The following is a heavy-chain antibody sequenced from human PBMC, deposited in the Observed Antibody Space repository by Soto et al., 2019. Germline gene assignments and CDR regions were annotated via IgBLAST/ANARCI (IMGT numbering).Heavy chain of an antibody. V-gene: IGHV1-18*01. CDR3: ARRPAFCTNGVCYFDY. CDR1: GYNLNSYG. Sequence: GASVKVSCKASGYNLNSYGIGWVRQAPGQGLEWMGWISAFNGDTNYAQNLQGRVTMTTDTSTSTAYMELRSLGSDDTAVYYCARRPAFCTNGVCYFDYWGQGTQVTVS. D-gene: IGHD2-8*01. J-gene: IGHJ4*02. CDR2: ISAFNGDT.